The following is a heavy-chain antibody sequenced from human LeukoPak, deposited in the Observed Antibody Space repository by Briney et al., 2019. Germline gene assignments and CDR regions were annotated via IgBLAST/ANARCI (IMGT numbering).Heavy chain of an antibody. J-gene: IGHJ4*02. V-gene: IGHV4-39*01. CDR3: ARLNIIGSSPVHHFDY. D-gene: IGHD6-13*01. CDR1: GGSISSSSYY. CDR2: IYYSGST. Sequence: SETLSLTCTVSGGSISSSSYYWGWIRQPPGKGLEWIGSIYYSGSTYYNPSLKSRVTISVDTSKNQFSLKLRSVTAADTAVYYCARLNIIGSSPVHHFDYWGQGTLVTVSS.